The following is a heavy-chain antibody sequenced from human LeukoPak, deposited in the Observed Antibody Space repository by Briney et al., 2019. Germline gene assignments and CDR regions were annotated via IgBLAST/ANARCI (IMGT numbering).Heavy chain of an antibody. CDR1: GFTFSDNY. CDR3: ARNGGSAWFLDY. D-gene: IGHD6-19*01. Sequence: GGSLRLSCAASGFTFSDNYMSWIRQAPGKGLEWVSYISSSGNTTYNADSVKGRFSITRDNAKNSLYLQMNSLRAEDTAVYYCARNGGSAWFLDYWGQGTLVTVSS. V-gene: IGHV3-11*04. CDR2: ISSSGNTT. J-gene: IGHJ4*02.